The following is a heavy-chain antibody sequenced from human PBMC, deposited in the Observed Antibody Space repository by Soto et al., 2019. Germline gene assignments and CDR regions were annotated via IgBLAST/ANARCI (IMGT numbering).Heavy chain of an antibody. V-gene: IGHV4-39*07. Sequence: SETLSLTCTVSGGSISSSSYYWGWIRQPPGKGLEWIGRIYYSGSTYYNPSLKSRVTISVDTSKKQFSLKLSSVTAADTAVYYCARDGLKTGTTDDAFDIWGQGTMVTVSS. CDR3: ARDGLKTGTTDDAFDI. CDR2: IYYSGST. D-gene: IGHD1-7*01. CDR1: GGSISSSSYY. J-gene: IGHJ3*02.